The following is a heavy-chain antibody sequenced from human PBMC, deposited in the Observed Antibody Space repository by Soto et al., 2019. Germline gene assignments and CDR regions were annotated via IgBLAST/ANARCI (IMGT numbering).Heavy chain of an antibody. V-gene: IGHV1-18*04. D-gene: IGHD2-15*01. CDR3: ARVSSSIVVVPDYGMDV. CDR2: ISGKNGNT. Sequence: QVQLVQSGVEVKKPGASVKVSCKASGDTFSSHGISWVRQAPGQGLEWMGWISGKNGNTNYAQKLQGRVTLTTDTSTSTAYMELRSLRSDDTAVYYCARVSSSIVVVPDYGMDVWGQGTTVTVSS. J-gene: IGHJ6*02. CDR1: GDTFSSHG.